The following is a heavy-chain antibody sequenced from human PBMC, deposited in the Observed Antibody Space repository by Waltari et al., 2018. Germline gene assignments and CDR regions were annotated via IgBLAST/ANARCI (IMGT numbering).Heavy chain of an antibody. Sequence: QLQLQESGPGLVKPSETLSLTCTVSGGSISSSSYYWGWIRQPPGKGLEWIGSIYYSGSTYYNPSLKSRVTISVDTSKNQFSLKLSSVTAADTAVYYCARDDGSWPKLGYNWFDPWGQGTLVTVSS. CDR3: ARDDGSWPKLGYNWFDP. J-gene: IGHJ5*02. V-gene: IGHV4-39*07. D-gene: IGHD6-13*01. CDR2: IYYSGST. CDR1: GGSISSSSYY.